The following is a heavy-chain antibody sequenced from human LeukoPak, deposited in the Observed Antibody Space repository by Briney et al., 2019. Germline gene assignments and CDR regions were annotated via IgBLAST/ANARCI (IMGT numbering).Heavy chain of an antibody. V-gene: IGHV4-38-2*02. Sequence: SETLSLTCAVSGYSISSDCYWGWIRQPPGKGLEWIGSIYHSGSTYYNPSLKSRVTISVDTSKNQFSLRLSSVTAADTAVYYCARDQRGFCSSTSCYFGEYFDYWGQGTLVTVSS. CDR2: IYHSGST. CDR1: GYSISSDCY. D-gene: IGHD2-2*01. J-gene: IGHJ4*02. CDR3: ARDQRGFCSSTSCYFGEYFDY.